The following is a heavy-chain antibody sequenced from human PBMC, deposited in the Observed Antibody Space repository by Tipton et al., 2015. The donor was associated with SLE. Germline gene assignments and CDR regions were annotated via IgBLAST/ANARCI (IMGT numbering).Heavy chain of an antibody. V-gene: IGHV4-38-2*02. D-gene: IGHD6-13*01. CDR3: ARVVAAVDYYYYYMDV. J-gene: IGHJ6*03. Sequence: TLSLTCTVSGYSISSGYYWGWIRQPPGKGLEWIASIFHSGGTYFNPSLKSRVTISVDTSKNQFSLDLSSVSAADTAVYYCARVVAAVDYYYYYMDVWGKGTTVTVSS. CDR2: IFHSGGT. CDR1: GYSISSGYY.